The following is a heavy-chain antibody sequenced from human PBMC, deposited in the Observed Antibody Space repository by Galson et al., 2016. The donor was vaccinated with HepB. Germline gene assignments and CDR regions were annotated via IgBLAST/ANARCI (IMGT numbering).Heavy chain of an antibody. CDR3: AKGQRGSIAGGAY. Sequence: SETLSLTCTVSGGSISSTDYFWGWIRQSPGKGLEWIGSVYYTGATQYNPSLKSRVTMSVDTSKNQFSLKLTCVTAADTAVYYCAKGQRGSIAGGAYWGQGTLVTVSS. V-gene: IGHV4-39*07. CDR1: GGSISSTDYF. CDR2: VYYTGAT. D-gene: IGHD2-8*02. J-gene: IGHJ4*02.